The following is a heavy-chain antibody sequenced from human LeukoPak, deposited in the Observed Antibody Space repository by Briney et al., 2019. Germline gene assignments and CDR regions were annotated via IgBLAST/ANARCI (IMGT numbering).Heavy chain of an antibody. CDR3: AKDLGPGIDAFDI. D-gene: IGHD3/OR15-3a*01. V-gene: IGHV3-23*01. Sequence: GGSLRLSCAASGFTFSSYAMSWVRQAPGKGLEWVSAISGSGGSTYYADSVKGRFTISRDNPKNTLYLQMNSLRAEDTAVYYCAKDLGPGIDAFDIWGQGTMVTVSS. CDR2: ISGSGGST. J-gene: IGHJ3*02. CDR1: GFTFSSYA.